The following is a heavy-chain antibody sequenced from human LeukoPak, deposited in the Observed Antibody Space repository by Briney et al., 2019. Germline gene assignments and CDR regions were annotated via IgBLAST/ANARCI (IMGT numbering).Heavy chain of an antibody. D-gene: IGHD3-16*01. CDR1: GFTFSSYG. Sequence: PGGSLRLSCAASGFTFSSYGMHWVRQAPGKGLEWVAVIWYDGSDKYYADSVKGRFTISRDNSKNTLFLQMNSLRAEDTAFYHCARTIRRWGGLGDAFDIWGQGTMVTVSS. CDR2: IWYDGSDK. J-gene: IGHJ3*02. V-gene: IGHV3-33*01. CDR3: ARTIRRWGGLGDAFDI.